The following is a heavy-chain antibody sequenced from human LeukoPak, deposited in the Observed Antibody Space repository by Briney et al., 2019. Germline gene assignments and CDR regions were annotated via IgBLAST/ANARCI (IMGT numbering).Heavy chain of an antibody. J-gene: IGHJ5*02. CDR3: TTRVYDFWSGYYSIGWFDP. Sequence: GGSLRLSCAASGFTFSNAWMSWVRQAPGKGLEWVGCIKSKTDGGTTDYAAPVKGRFTISRDDSKNTLYLQMNSLKTEDTAVYYCTTRVYDFWSGYYSIGWFDPWGQGTLVTVSS. CDR2: IKSKTDGGTT. D-gene: IGHD3-3*01. CDR1: GFTFSNAW. V-gene: IGHV3-15*01.